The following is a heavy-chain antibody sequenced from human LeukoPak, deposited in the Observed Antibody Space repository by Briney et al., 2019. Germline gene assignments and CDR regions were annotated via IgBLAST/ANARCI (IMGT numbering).Heavy chain of an antibody. CDR2: ISPSGGDT. CDR1: GFTFSSYA. J-gene: IGHJ4*02. CDR3: AKPIATTGPSNFDC. V-gene: IGHV3-23*01. Sequence: GGSLRLPCAASGFTFSSYAMTWVRQAPGKWLEWVSVISPSGGDTYYADSVKGRFTISRDNSKNTLYLQMNSLRAEDTAVYFCAKPIATTGPSNFDCWGQGSLVTVSS. D-gene: IGHD6-13*01.